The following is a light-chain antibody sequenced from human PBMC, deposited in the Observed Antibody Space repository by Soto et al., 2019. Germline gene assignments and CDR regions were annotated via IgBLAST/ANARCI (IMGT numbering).Light chain of an antibody. CDR2: KAS. CDR1: QSISSW. J-gene: IGKJ5*01. V-gene: IGKV1-5*03. CDR3: QHYNSYSEA. Sequence: IQLTQSPSTLSSSVGDRVTLTCRASQSISSWLAWYQQKPGKAPKLLIYKASTLKSGVPSRFSGSGSGTEFTLTISSLQPDDFATYYCQHYNSYSEAFGQGTRWRL.